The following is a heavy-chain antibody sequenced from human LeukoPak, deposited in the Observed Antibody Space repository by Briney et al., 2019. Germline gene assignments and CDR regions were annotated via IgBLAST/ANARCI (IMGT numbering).Heavy chain of an antibody. D-gene: IGHD1-26*01. CDR3: AHITWELVTFDY. Sequence: SGPTLVNPTQTLTLTCTFSGFSLSTSGVGVGWIRQPPGKALEWLALIYWDDDKRYSPSLKSGPTITKDTSKNQVVLTMTNMDPVDTATYYCAHITWELVTFDYWGQGTLVTVSS. V-gene: IGHV2-5*02. J-gene: IGHJ4*02. CDR2: IYWDDDK. CDR1: GFSLSTSGVG.